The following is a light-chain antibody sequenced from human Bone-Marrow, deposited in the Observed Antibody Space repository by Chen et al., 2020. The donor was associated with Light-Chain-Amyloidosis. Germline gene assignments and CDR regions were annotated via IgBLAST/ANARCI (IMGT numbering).Light chain of an antibody. CDR1: NIGSTS. Sequence: SYVLTQPSSVSVAPGQTATIACGGNNIGSTSVHWYQQTPGQAPLLVVYYDSDRPSGIPERLSGSNAGNTATLTISRVEAGDEADYYCQVWDRSSERPVFGGGTKLSVL. V-gene: IGLV3-21*02. J-gene: IGLJ3*02. CDR3: QVWDRSSERPV. CDR2: YDS.